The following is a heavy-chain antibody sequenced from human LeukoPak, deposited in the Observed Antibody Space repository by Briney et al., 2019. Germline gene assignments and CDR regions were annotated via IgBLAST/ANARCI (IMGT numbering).Heavy chain of an antibody. CDR3: ARDAGHSSSSPLDV. CDR2: MYRNGST. V-gene: IGHV3-53*04. Sequence: GGSLRLSCAASGFNVSTNYLSWVRQAPGKGLEWVSVMYRNGSTYYADSVKGRFTISRHNSKNTVYLLMNSLRVEDTAVYYCARDAGHSSSSPLDVWGQGTTVTVSS. D-gene: IGHD6-6*01. CDR1: GFNVSTNY. J-gene: IGHJ6*02.